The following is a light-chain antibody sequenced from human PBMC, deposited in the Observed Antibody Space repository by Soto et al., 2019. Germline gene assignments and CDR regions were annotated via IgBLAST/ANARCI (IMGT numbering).Light chain of an antibody. CDR1: QSISSY. CDR3: QQSYSTPQT. J-gene: IGKJ2*01. Sequence: DIQMTQSPSSLSASVGDRVTITCRASQSISSYLNWYQQKPGKAPNLLIYAASSLQSGVPSRFSGSGSGTDFTLTISNLQPEDFATYYCQQSYSTPQTFGQGTKLEIK. CDR2: AAS. V-gene: IGKV1-39*01.